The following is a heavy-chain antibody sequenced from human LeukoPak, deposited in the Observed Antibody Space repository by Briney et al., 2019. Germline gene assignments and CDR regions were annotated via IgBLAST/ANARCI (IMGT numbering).Heavy chain of an antibody. Sequence: SETLSLTCTVSGGSISSSSYYWGWIRQPPGKGLEWFGSTYYSGSTYYHPSVKSLVTISVDTSKNQFSLKLSSVTAADTAVYYCARGPGSGWKVGFDYWGQGTLVTVSS. CDR3: ARGPGSGWKVGFDY. V-gene: IGHV4-39*07. CDR1: GGSISSSSYY. J-gene: IGHJ4*02. D-gene: IGHD6-19*01. CDR2: TYYSGST.